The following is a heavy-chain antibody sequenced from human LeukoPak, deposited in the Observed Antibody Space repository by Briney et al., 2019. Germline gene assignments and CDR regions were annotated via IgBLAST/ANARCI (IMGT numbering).Heavy chain of an antibody. V-gene: IGHV5-51*01. CDR1: GYSFTSYW. CDR2: IYPGDSAT. Sequence: GESLKISCEGSGYSFTSYWIGWMRQMPGKGLEWMGIIYPGDSATRYSPSFQGQVTISADKSISTAYLQWSSLKASDTAMYYCARAMTMVRYFDYWGQGTLVTVSS. J-gene: IGHJ4*02. D-gene: IGHD3-10*01. CDR3: ARAMTMVRYFDY.